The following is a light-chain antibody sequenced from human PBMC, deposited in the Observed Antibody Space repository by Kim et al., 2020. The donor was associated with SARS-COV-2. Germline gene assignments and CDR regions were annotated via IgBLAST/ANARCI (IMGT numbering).Light chain of an antibody. CDR2: RES. Sequence: PGERVTLSCRASQTVDRNLAWYQQKGGQPPRLLIYRESTRATDIPDRISSSGSGTEFTLTIHSLRSEDSGNYYCQQFSKWPLTFGGGTKVDIK. J-gene: IGKJ4*01. CDR3: QQFSKWPLT. V-gene: IGKV3-15*01. CDR1: QTVDRN.